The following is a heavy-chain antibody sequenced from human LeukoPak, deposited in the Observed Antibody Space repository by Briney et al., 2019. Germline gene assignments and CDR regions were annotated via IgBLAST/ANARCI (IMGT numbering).Heavy chain of an antibody. CDR1: GFTVSSNS. J-gene: IGHJ3*02. CDR2: IYSGGST. CDR3: ARSDGYGLVGI. V-gene: IGHV3-53*01. D-gene: IGHD3-10*01. Sequence: GGSLRLSCTVSGFTVSSNSMSWVRQAPGKGLEWVSVIYSGGSTYYADSVKGRFTISRDNSKNTLYLQMNSLRAEDTAVYYCARSDGYGLVGIWGQGTMVTVSS.